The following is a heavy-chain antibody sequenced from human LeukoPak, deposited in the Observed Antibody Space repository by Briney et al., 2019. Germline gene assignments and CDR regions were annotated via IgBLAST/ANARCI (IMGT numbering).Heavy chain of an antibody. Sequence: PGGSLRLSCAASGFTFNNYALSWVRQAPGKGLEWVSAISGNGGDTYYADSVKGRFTVSRDNSKNTLYLQMNSLRAEDTAVYYCAKFPRAVLVAGTLDYWGQGTLVTVSS. V-gene: IGHV3-23*01. CDR3: AKFPRAVLVAGTLDY. D-gene: IGHD6-19*01. CDR1: GFTFNNYA. J-gene: IGHJ4*02. CDR2: ISGNGGDT.